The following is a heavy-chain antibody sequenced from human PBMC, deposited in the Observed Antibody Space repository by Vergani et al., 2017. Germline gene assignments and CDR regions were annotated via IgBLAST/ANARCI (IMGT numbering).Heavy chain of an antibody. V-gene: IGHV1-24*01. CDR1: GYTFTNYG. CDR2: FDPEDGET. D-gene: IGHD5-12*01. J-gene: IGHJ6*02. Sequence: QVQLVQSGAEVKKPGASVKVSCKTSGYTFTNYGISWVRQAPGQGLEWMGGFDPEDGETIYAQKFQGRVTMTEDTSTDTAYMELSSLRSEDTAVYYCATPRLRFSYYYYYGMDVWGQGTTVTVSS. CDR3: ATPRLRFSYYYYYGMDV.